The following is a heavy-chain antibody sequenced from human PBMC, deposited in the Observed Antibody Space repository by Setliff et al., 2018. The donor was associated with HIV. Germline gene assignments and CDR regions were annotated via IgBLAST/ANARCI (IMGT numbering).Heavy chain of an antibody. CDR1: GFSVTDTY. Sequence: PGGSLRLSCDASGFSVTDTYMGWVRQAPGKGLEWVTLMYKGGKTYYANFVKGRFTIARDDSKNTVSLQMTNLGTGDTAMYYCAKGGYGGAYYVAGYWGQGTLVTVSS. CDR2: MYKGGKT. V-gene: IGHV3-66*02. J-gene: IGHJ4*02. CDR3: AKGGYGGAYYVAGY. D-gene: IGHD5-18*01.